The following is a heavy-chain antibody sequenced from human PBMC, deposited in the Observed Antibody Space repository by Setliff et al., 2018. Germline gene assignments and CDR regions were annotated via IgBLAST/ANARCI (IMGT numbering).Heavy chain of an antibody. CDR3: ARYRDFWSGYSSHEGFDP. V-gene: IGHV1-69*06. J-gene: IGHJ5*02. Sequence: ASVKVSCKASGGTFSRYAISWVRQAPGQGLEWMGRIIPIFGTANYAQKFQGRVTITADKSTSTAYMELSSLRSEDTAVYYCARYRDFWSGYSSHEGFDPWGQGTLVTVSS. D-gene: IGHD3-3*01. CDR2: IIPIFGTA. CDR1: GGTFSRYA.